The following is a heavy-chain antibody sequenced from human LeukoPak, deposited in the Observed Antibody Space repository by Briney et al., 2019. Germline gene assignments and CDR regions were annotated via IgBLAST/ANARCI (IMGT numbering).Heavy chain of an antibody. V-gene: IGHV3-43D*03. CDR3: TNLPRGY. Sequence: GGSLRLSCAASGFTFHDYAMSWVRQPPGKGLEWVSRISWDGGSTYYADSVKGRFTISRDNSKNSLYLQMNSLRAEDTALYYCTNLPRGYWGQGTLVTVSS. J-gene: IGHJ4*02. CDR2: ISWDGGST. CDR1: GFTFHDYA.